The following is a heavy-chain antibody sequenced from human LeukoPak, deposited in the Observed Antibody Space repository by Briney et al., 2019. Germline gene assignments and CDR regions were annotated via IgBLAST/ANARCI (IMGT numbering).Heavy chain of an antibody. CDR2: INHSGST. D-gene: IGHD5-18*01. V-gene: IGHV4-34*01. CDR1: GVSFSGYY. CDR3: ARVGRGYSYGYGPYFDY. Sequence: TASETLSLTCAVYGVSFSGYYWSWIRQPPGKGLEWVGEINHSGSTNYNPSLKSRVTISVVTSKNQFSLKLSSVTAADTAVYYCARVGRGYSYGYGPYFDYWGQGTLVTVSS. J-gene: IGHJ4*02.